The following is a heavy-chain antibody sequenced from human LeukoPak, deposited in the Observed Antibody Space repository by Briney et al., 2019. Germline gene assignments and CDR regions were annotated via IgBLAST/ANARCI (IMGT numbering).Heavy chain of an antibody. CDR1: GGSISSSSYY. D-gene: IGHD2-2*01. J-gene: IGHJ6*02. Sequence: SETLSLTCTVSGGSISSSSYYWGWIRQPPGKGLEWIGSIYYSGSTYYNPSFKSRVTISVDTSKNQFSLKLSSVTAADTAVYYCARQVPAAMYYYYGMDVWGQGTTVTVSS. CDR2: IYYSGST. V-gene: IGHV4-39*01. CDR3: ARQVPAAMYYYYGMDV.